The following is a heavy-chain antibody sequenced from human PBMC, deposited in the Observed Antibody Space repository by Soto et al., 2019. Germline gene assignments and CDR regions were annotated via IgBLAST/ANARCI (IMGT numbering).Heavy chain of an antibody. D-gene: IGHD3-22*01. Sequence: PSETLSLTCSLSVYSIISFYYGCGMRQPPGKGLEWIGSIYHSVSTYYNPSLKSRVTISVDTSKNQFSLKLSSVTAADTAVYYCARLDDSSGYCDYWGQGTMITVSS. CDR3: ARLDDSSGYCDY. CDR1: VYSIISFYY. CDR2: IYHSVST. V-gene: IGHV4-38-2*01. J-gene: IGHJ4*02.